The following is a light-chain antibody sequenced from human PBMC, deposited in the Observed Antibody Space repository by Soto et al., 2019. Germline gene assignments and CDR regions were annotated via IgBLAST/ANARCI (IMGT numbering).Light chain of an antibody. CDR1: SSNIGAGYD. Sequence: QSVLTQPPSVSGAPGQRVTISCTGSSSNIGAGYDVHWYQQLPGTAPKLLIYGNSNRPSGVPDRFSGSKSGTSASLAITGLQAEEEADYYCQSYDSSLSGSRVFGTGTKRTVL. CDR2: GNS. CDR3: QSYDSSLSGSRV. J-gene: IGLJ1*01. V-gene: IGLV1-40*01.